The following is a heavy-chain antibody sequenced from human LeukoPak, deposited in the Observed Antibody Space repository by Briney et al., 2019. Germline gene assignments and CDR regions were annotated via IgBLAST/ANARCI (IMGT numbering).Heavy chain of an antibody. CDR1: GFTFSSYG. Sequence: PGGSLRLSCAASGFTFSSYGMHWVRQAPGKGLEWVAFIRYDGSNKYYADSVKGRFTISRDNAKNSLYLQMNSLRAEDTAVYYCVRGGSSNYVSYYWGQGTLVTVSS. D-gene: IGHD4-11*01. J-gene: IGHJ4*02. CDR2: IRYDGSNK. CDR3: VRGGSSNYVSYY. V-gene: IGHV3-30*02.